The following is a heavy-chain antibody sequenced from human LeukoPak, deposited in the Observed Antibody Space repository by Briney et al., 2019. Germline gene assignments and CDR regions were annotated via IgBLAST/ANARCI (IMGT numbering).Heavy chain of an antibody. CDR1: GFTFSTNA. CDR2: FCGTGGDI. J-gene: IGHJ4*02. CDR3: AKDILRWAFDY. Sequence: GGSLRLSCAASGFTFSTNAMAWVRQAPGKGLEGGSAFCGTGGDINYADSVKGGFTISRDNSKGILYLQMNSLRAEDTAVYYCAKDILRWAFDYWGQGILVTVSS. V-gene: IGHV3-23*01. D-gene: IGHD4-23*01.